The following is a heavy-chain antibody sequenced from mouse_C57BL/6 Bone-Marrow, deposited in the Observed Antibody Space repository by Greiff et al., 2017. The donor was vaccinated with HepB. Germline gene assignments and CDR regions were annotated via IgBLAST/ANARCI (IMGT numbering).Heavy chain of an antibody. CDR2: INPNNGGT. CDR1: GYTFTDYY. V-gene: IGHV1-26*01. D-gene: IGHD2-1*01. Sequence: EVQLQQSGPELVKPGASVKISCKASGYTFTDYYMNWVKQSHGKSLEWIGDINPNNGGTSYNQKFKGKATLTVDKSSSTAYMELRSLTSEDSAVYYCARLGGNYDYAMDYWGQGTSVTVSS. J-gene: IGHJ4*01. CDR3: ARLGGNYDYAMDY.